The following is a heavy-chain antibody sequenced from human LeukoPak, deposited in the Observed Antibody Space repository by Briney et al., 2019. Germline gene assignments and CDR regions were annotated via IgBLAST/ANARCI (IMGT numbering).Heavy chain of an antibody. CDR3: AKDTGGRGGYFDY. J-gene: IGHJ4*02. D-gene: IGHD1-14*01. CDR2: ISWDGGST. Sequence: QPGRSLRLSCAASGFTFDDYAMHWVRQAPGKGLEWVSLISWDGGSTYYADSVKGRFTISRDNSKNSLYLQMNSLRTEDTALYYCAKDTGGRGGYFDYWGQGTLVTVSS. CDR1: GFTFDDYA. V-gene: IGHV3-43*01.